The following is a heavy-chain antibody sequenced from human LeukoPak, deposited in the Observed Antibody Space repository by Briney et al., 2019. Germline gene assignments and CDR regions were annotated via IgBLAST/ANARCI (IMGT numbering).Heavy chain of an antibody. CDR1: GFTFSTYA. D-gene: IGHD3-10*01. CDR2: IDIYSTKT. CDR3: ARDGPGGYYFDY. Sequence: GGSLRLSCATSGFTFSTYAMTWVRQAPGKGLEWVSAIDIYSTKTNYADSVKGRFTISRDNSKNTLYLQMNSLRAEDTAVYYCARDGPGGYYFDYWGQGTLVTVSS. J-gene: IGHJ4*02. V-gene: IGHV3-23*01.